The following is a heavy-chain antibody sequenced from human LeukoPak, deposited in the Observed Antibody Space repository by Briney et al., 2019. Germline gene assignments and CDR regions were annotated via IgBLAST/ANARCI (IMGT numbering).Heavy chain of an antibody. V-gene: IGHV3-30*18. CDR1: GFTFSSYG. J-gene: IGHJ4*02. CDR2: ISYDGSNK. Sequence: LPGGSLRLSCAASGFTFSSYGMHWVRQAPGKGLEWVAVISYDGSNKDYADSVKGRFTISRDNSKNTLYLQMNSLRAEDTAVYYCAKDRVDDYGDYYFDYWGQGTLVSVSS. D-gene: IGHD4-17*01. CDR3: AKDRVDDYGDYYFDY.